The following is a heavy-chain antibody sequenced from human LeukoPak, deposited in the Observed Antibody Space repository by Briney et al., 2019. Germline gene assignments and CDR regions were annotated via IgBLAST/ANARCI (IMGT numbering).Heavy chain of an antibody. D-gene: IGHD3-22*01. CDR2: INSDGINT. Sequence: GGSLRLSCAASGFTFSNYWMHWVRQAPGKGLVWVSRINSDGINTSYADSVKGRFTISRDNAKNTLNLQMNSLRAEDTAVYYCARAEGYYYDSSGYYRDDYWGQGTLVTVSS. CDR1: GFTFSNYW. J-gene: IGHJ4*02. CDR3: ARAEGYYYDSSGYYRDDY. V-gene: IGHV3-74*01.